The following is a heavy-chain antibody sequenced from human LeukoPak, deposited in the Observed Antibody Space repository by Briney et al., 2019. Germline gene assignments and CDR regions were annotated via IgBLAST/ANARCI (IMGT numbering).Heavy chain of an antibody. CDR1: GGSFSGYY. D-gene: IGHD3-22*01. J-gene: IGHJ4*02. V-gene: IGHV4-34*01. CDR3: ARHRGRYYYDSSGYYDY. CDR2: INHSGST. Sequence: TSETLSLTCAVYGGSFSGYYWSWIRQPPGKGLEWIGEINHSGSTNYNPSLKSRVTISVDTSKNQFSLKLSSVTAADTAVYYCARHRGRYYYDSSGYYDYWGQGTLVTVSS.